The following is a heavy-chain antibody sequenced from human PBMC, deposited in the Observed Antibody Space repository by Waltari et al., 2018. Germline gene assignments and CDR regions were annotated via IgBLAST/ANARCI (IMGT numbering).Heavy chain of an antibody. CDR3: ARSRGTTMVQGIYTIPNPYYFDY. Sequence: TANYAQKFQGRVTITADESTSTAYMELSSLRSEDTAVYYCARSRGTTMVQGIYTIPNPYYFDYWGQGTLVTVSS. CDR2: TA. J-gene: IGHJ4*02. D-gene: IGHD3-10*01. V-gene: IGHV1-69*01.